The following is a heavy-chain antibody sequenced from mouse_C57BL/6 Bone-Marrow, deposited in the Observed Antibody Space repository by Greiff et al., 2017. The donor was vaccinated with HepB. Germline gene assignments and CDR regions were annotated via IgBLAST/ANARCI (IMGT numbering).Heavy chain of an antibody. Sequence: EVKLVESGGDLVKPGGSLKLSCAASGFTFSSYGMSWVRQTPDKRLEWVATISSGGSYPYYPDSVKGRFPISRDNAKNTLYLQMSSLKSEDTAMYYCARHGGAFYGSSYYFDYWGQGTTLTVSS. V-gene: IGHV5-6*01. CDR3: ARHGGAFYGSSYYFDY. CDR1: GFTFSSYG. J-gene: IGHJ2*01. D-gene: IGHD1-1*01. CDR2: ISSGGSYP.